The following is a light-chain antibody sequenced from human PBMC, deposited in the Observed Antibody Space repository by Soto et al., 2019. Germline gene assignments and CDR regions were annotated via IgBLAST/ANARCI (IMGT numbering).Light chain of an antibody. CDR1: QRLSSN. J-gene: IGKJ1*01. CDR3: QQYNNWPWT. CDR2: GAS. Sequence: EIVLTQSPVTLSVSPGERVTLSCRASQRLSSNLAWYQQRTGQAPRLLIYGASIRATSLPDRFSGSGSGTDFNLTISRLQSEDFAVYYCQQYNNWPWTCGQGTKVDIK. V-gene: IGKV3-15*01.